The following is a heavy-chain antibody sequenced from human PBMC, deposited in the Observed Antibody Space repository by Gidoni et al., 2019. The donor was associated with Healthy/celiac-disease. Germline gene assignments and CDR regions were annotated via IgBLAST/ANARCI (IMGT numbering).Heavy chain of an antibody. CDR1: GFTFSSSW. D-gene: IGHD6-6*01. V-gene: IGHV3-7*03. J-gene: IGHJ6*03. Sequence: VQLVESGGGLVQPGGSLRLSCAAAGFTFSSSWMSWVRQAPGKGLEWGANIKQDGSEKYYVDSVKGRFTISRDNAKNSLYLQMNSLRAEDTAVYYCASGAARPVPYYYYYYMDVWGKGTTVTVSS. CDR2: IKQDGSEK. CDR3: ASGAARPVPYYYYYYMDV.